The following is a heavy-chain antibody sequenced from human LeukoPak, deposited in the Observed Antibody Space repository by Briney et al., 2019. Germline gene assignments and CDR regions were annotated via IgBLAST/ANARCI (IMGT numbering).Heavy chain of an antibody. D-gene: IGHD4-17*01. J-gene: IGHJ4*02. CDR1: GFTFSNAW. V-gene: IGHV3-30*03. Sequence: GGSLRLSCAASGFTFSNAWMSWVRQAPGKGLEWVAVISYDGSIKYYADSVKGRFTISRDNSKNTLYLQMNSLRAEDTAVYSCARDLYGSWGQGTLVTVSS. CDR3: ARDLYGS. CDR2: ISYDGSIK.